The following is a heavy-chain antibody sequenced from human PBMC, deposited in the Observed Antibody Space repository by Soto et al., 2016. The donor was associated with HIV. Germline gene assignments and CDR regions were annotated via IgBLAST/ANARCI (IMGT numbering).Heavy chain of an antibody. CDR1: GFTFSDFS. D-gene: IGHD3-22*01. V-gene: IGHV3-21*01. J-gene: IGHJ4*02. Sequence: VQLVESGGGLVKPGGSLRLSCAASGFTFSDFSMNWVRQAPGRGLEWVSLISSASDYIYYADSVRGRFTISRDNAKNSLYLQMNSLRAEDTAVYYCARSRIGYFDTSGFSHWGQGALVSVSS. CDR2: ISSASDYI. CDR3: ARSRIGYFDTSGFSH.